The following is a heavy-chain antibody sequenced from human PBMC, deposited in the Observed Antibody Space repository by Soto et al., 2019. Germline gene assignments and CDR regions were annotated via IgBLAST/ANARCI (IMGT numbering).Heavy chain of an antibody. Sequence: SETLSLTCAVSGGSISSGGYPWSWIRQPPGKGLEWIGYIYHSGSTYYNPSLKSRVTISVDRSKNQFPLKLSSVTAADTAVYYCAREARGYCSGGSCYYNWFDPWGQGTLVTVSS. CDR1: GGSISSGGYP. D-gene: IGHD2-15*01. CDR2: IYHSGST. J-gene: IGHJ5*02. V-gene: IGHV4-30-2*01. CDR3: AREARGYCSGGSCYYNWFDP.